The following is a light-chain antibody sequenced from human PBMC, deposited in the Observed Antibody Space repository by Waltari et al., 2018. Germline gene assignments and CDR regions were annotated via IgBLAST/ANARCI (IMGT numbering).Light chain of an antibody. CDR1: SSDVGDDNY. CDR3: SSKTSSRTVV. CDR2: EVS. J-gene: IGLJ2*01. V-gene: IGLV2-14*01. Sequence: QSALTQPASVSGSPGQSITISCTGTSSDVGDDNYVSWYQHHPGKAPKVMIYEVSNRPSGVSNRVSGSKSGNTASLTISGLQAEDEADYYCSSKTSSRTVVFGGGTKLTVL.